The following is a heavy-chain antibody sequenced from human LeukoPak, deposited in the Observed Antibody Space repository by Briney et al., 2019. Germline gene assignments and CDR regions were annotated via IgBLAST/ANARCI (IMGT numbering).Heavy chain of an antibody. CDR3: ARDEEDTIFGVVTPYGMDV. Sequence: PGGSLRLSCAASGFTFSSYAMHWVRQAPGKGLEWVAVKSYDGSNKYCADSVKGRFTISRDNSKNTLYLQMNSLRAEDTAVYYCARDEEDTIFGVVTPYGMDVWGQGTTVTVSS. J-gene: IGHJ6*02. CDR2: KSYDGSNK. CDR1: GFTFSSYA. D-gene: IGHD3-3*01. V-gene: IGHV3-30-3*01.